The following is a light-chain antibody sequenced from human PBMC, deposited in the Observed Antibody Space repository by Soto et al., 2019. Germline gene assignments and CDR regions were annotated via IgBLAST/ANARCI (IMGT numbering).Light chain of an antibody. V-gene: IGLV1-44*01. Sequence: QSVLTQPPSAYGTPGQRVTVSCSGSSANIGGNTVNWYQQLPGTAPKLLIYSNNQRPSGVPDRFSGSKSGTSASLAISGLQSEDEAEYYCAAWDDSRNGVVFGGGTKLTVL. J-gene: IGLJ2*01. CDR2: SNN. CDR1: SANIGGNT. CDR3: AAWDDSRNGVV.